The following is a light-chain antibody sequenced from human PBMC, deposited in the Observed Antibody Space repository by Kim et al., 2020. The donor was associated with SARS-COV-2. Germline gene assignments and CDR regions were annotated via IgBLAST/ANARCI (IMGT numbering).Light chain of an antibody. CDR2: GAS. CDR1: RDITNY. CDR3: QQYDILPYT. Sequence: DIQMTQSPSSLSASIGDRVTITCQASRDITNYLNWYQQKPGKAANLLIYGASNLETGVPPRFSGSRSGTDFTFTISSLQPEDIATYYCQQYDILPYTFGQGTKLEI. V-gene: IGKV1-33*01. J-gene: IGKJ2*01.